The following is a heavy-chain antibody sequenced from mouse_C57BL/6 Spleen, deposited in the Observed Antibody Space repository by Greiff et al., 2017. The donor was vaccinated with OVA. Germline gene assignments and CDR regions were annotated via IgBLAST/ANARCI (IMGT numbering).Heavy chain of an antibody. J-gene: IGHJ1*03. Sequence: VQLQQSGPELVKPGASVKIPCKASGYTFTDYNMDWVKQSHGKSLEWIGDINPNNGGTIYNQKFKGKATLTVDKSSSTAYMELRSLTSEDTAVYYCARSRIYYGSSSSTFDVWGTGTTVTVSS. CDR2: INPNNGGT. CDR1: GYTFTDYN. CDR3: ARSRIYYGSSSSTFDV. D-gene: IGHD1-1*01. V-gene: IGHV1-18*01.